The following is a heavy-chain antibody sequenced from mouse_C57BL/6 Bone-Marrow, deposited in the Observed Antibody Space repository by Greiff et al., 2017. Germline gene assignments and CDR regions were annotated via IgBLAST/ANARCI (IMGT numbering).Heavy chain of an antibody. D-gene: IGHD2-4*01. CDR3: ARFCDYDGGYAMDY. CDR2: IYPGSGST. CDR1: GYTFTSYW. V-gene: IGHV1-55*01. Sequence: QVQLQQPGAELVKPGASVKMSCKASGYTFTSYWITWVKQRPGQGLEWIGGIYPGSGSTNYNEKFKSKATLTVDTSSSTAYMQLSSLTSEVSAVYYCARFCDYDGGYAMDYGVQGTSVTVSS. J-gene: IGHJ4*01.